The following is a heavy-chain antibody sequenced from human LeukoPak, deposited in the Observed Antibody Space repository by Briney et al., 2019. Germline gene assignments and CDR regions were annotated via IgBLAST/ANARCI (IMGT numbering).Heavy chain of an antibody. Sequence: GGSLSLSCAASGFTFDDYGMSWVRQAPGKGLELVSGINWNGGSTGYADSVKGRFTISRDNSKNSLYLQMNSLRTEDTALYYCAKGSGWPLYYFDYWGQGTLVTVSS. V-gene: IGHV3-20*04. CDR3: AKGSGWPLYYFDY. CDR1: GFTFDDYG. J-gene: IGHJ4*02. CDR2: INWNGGST. D-gene: IGHD6-19*01.